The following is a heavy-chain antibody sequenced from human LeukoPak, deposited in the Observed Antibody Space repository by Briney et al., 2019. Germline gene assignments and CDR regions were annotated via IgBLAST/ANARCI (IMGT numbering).Heavy chain of an antibody. CDR1: GSTFDDYG. D-gene: IGHD6-13*01. CDR2: INWDGTNT. CDR3: ARDVSSNWYSFNF. V-gene: IGHV3-20*04. Sequence: PGGSPRLSCEDSGSTFDDYGVSWVRQVPGKGLEWICGINWDGTNTHYADSVKGRFTISRDNAKNSLFLEMTNLRAEDTAFYYCARDVSSNWYSFNFWGQGILVTVST. J-gene: IGHJ4*02.